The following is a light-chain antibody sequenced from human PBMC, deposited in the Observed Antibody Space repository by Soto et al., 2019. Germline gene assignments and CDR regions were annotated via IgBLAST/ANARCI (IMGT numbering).Light chain of an antibody. CDR3: QKYDSAPKT. CDR2: AAS. J-gene: IGKJ3*01. Sequence: DIQMTQSPSSLSASVGDTVTITCRASQGIIDYLAWYQQRPGRVPRLLIYAASTLHTGVPSRFSGSGAGTDFTPTISSLPPEDVANYYCQKYDSAPKTFGPGTKVEIK. V-gene: IGKV1-27*01. CDR1: QGIIDY.